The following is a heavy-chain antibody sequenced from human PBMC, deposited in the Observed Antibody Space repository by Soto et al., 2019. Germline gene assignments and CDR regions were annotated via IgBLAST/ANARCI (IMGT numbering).Heavy chain of an antibody. V-gene: IGHV3-66*01. J-gene: IGHJ4*02. CDR3: ARERGYSGYDTSQYFDX. Sequence: GGSLRLSCAASGFTVSSNYMSWVRQAPGKGLEWVSVIYSGGSTYYADSVKGRFTISRDNSKNTLYLQMNSLRAEDTAVYYCARERGYSGYDTSQYFDXWGQGTLVTVSS. CDR1: GFTVSSNY. D-gene: IGHD5-12*01. CDR2: IYSGGST.